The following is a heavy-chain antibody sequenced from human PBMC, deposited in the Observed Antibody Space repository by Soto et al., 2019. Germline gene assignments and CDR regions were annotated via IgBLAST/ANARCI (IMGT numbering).Heavy chain of an antibody. J-gene: IGHJ4*02. CDR3: ARVLGYCSSTSCYPDNDY. V-gene: IGHV1-18*01. Sequence: QVQLVQSGAEVKKPGASVKVSCKASGYTFTSYGISWVRQAPGQGLEWMGWISAYNGNTNYAQKLQDRFTMTTDTSTTTAYMELRSLRSDDTAVYYCARVLGYCSSTSCYPDNDYWGQGTLVTVSS. CDR1: GYTFTSYG. D-gene: IGHD2-2*01. CDR2: ISAYNGNT.